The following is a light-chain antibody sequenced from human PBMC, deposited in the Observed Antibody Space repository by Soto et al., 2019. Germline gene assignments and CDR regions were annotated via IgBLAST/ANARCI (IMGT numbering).Light chain of an antibody. J-gene: IGLJ2*01. V-gene: IGLV1-47*01. CDR1: SSNIGSNY. Sequence: QSVLTQPPSASGTPGQRVTISCSGSSSNIGSNYVYWYQQLPVTAPKLLIYRNNQRPSGVPDRFSGSKSGTSAALAISGLRSEDEADYYCAAWDDSLNGVVFGGGTKLTVL. CDR3: AAWDDSLNGVV. CDR2: RNN.